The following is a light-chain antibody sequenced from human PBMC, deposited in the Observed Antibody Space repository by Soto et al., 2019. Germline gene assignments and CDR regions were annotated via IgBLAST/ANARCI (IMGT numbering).Light chain of an antibody. CDR3: AAWDDSLNGRV. Sequence: VLTQPPSASGTPGQRVTISCSGSNSNIGSNTVNWYQQLPGTAPKLLIYYDNLRPSGVPDRISGSKSGTSAPLAISGLQSDDEADYYCAAWDDSLNGRVFGTGTKVTVL. CDR2: YDN. J-gene: IGLJ1*01. V-gene: IGLV1-44*01. CDR1: NSNIGSNT.